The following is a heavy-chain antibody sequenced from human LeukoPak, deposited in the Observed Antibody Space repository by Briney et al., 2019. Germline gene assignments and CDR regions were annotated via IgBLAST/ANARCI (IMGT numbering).Heavy chain of an antibody. Sequence: SETLSLTCTVSGGSISSYYWSWIRQPPEKGLEWIGDIYYSGSTNYNPSLKSRVTISVDTSKNQFSLKLSSVTAADTAVYYCARGGGRSGWYFSVYWGQGTLVTVSS. CDR1: GGSISSYY. CDR2: IYYSGST. J-gene: IGHJ4*02. V-gene: IGHV4-59*01. CDR3: ARGGGRSGWYFSVY. D-gene: IGHD6-19*01.